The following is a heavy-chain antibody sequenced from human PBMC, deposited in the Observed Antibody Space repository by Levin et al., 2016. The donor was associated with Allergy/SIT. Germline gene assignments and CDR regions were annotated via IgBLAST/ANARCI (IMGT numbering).Heavy chain of an antibody. CDR2: ISSAGTTK. J-gene: IGHJ4*02. D-gene: IGHD2-21*01. Sequence: WIRQPPGKGLEWVAVISSAGTTKYYADSVKGRFTISRDDSSNTLYLQMNSLRVDDTAMYFCARPIASIANSPVDFWGQGTLVTVSS. CDR3: ARPIASIANSPVDF. V-gene: IGHV3-30*04.